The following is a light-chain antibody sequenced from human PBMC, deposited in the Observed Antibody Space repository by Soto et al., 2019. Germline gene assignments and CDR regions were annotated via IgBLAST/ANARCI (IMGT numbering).Light chain of an antibody. CDR1: QSVSSNY. J-gene: IGKJ1*01. Sequence: EVVLTQSPGTLSLSPGERVTLSGSASQSVSSNYLAWYQQKPGQAPRLLIYGASSRATGIPDKFSGSGSGTDFSLTISRLEPEDFAVYYCQQYNDWPLTFGQGTKVDIK. CDR3: QQYNDWPLT. V-gene: IGKV3-20*01. CDR2: GAS.